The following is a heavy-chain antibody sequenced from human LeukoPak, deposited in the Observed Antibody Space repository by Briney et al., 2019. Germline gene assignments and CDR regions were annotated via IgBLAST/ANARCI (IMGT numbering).Heavy chain of an antibody. Sequence: PGGSLRLSCAASGFTFNDYGMSWVRQAPGKGLEWVSGINWNGGSTGYADSVKGRFTISRDNAKNSLYLQMNSVRAEDTALCYCARNFGGGDSSGPYYWGQGTLVTVSS. CDR3: ARNFGGGDSSGPYY. J-gene: IGHJ4*02. CDR2: INWNGGST. CDR1: GFTFNDYG. V-gene: IGHV3-20*04. D-gene: IGHD3-22*01.